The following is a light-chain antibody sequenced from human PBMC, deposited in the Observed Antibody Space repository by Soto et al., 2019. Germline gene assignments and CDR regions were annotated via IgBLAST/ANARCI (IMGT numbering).Light chain of an antibody. V-gene: IGLV1-44*01. CDR1: SSNIGSNT. CDR3: ASWDDSLNGGV. Sequence: QSVLTQPPSASGTPGQRVTISCSGSSSNIGSNTVNWYQQLPGTAPKLLIYSNNQRPSGVPDRFNGSKSGTSASLAISGLQSEDEAAFFCASWDDSLNGGVFGGGTKLTVL. J-gene: IGLJ3*02. CDR2: SNN.